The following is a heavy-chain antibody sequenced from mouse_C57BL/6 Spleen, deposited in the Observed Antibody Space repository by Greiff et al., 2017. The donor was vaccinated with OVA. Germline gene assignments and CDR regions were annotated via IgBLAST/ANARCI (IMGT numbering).Heavy chain of an antibody. Sequence: DVQLQESGPGLVKPSQSLSLTCSVSGYSFTSGYFWNWIRQLPGNKLEWMGYISYDGSNNYNPSLKKRITITRDKSKNQFFLKLNSVTAEDTATYYCAREGNYGFAYWGQGTLVTVSA. D-gene: IGHD2-1*01. V-gene: IGHV3-6*01. CDR1: GYSFTSGYF. J-gene: IGHJ3*01. CDR2: ISYDGSN. CDR3: AREGNYGFAY.